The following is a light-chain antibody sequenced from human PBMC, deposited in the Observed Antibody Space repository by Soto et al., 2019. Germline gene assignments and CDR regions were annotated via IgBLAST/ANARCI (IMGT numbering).Light chain of an antibody. J-gene: IGLJ1*01. V-gene: IGLV1-40*01. Sequence: QSVLTQPPSVSGAPGQRVTVSCTGSSSNIGARNDVHWYQQLPGTAPKLLIYGNNNRPSGVPDRFSGSKSGTSASLAITGLQAEDEADYYCQSYDSSLGISVFGTGTKVTVL. CDR1: SSNIGARND. CDR3: QSYDSSLGISV. CDR2: GNN.